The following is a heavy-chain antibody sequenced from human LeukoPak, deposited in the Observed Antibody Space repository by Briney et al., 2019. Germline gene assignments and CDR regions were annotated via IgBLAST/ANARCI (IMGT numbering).Heavy chain of an antibody. V-gene: IGHV3-23*01. CDR3: AGPIYSSRGAPADY. CDR2: ISGSGGST. CDR1: GFTFSSYA. Sequence: PGGSLRLSCAASGFTFSSYAMSWVRQAPGKGLEWVSAISGSGGSTYYADSVKGRFTISRDNSKNTLYLQMNSLRAEDTAVYYCAGPIYSSRGAPADYWGQGTLVTVSS. D-gene: IGHD6-13*01. J-gene: IGHJ4*02.